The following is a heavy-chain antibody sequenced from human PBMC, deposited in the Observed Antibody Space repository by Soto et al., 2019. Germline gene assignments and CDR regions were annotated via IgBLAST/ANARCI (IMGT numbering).Heavy chain of an antibody. CDR1: GFTFSSYG. D-gene: IGHD6-6*01. J-gene: IGHJ6*02. V-gene: IGHV3-33*01. CDR2: IWYDGSNK. CDR3: ARDFIEYSSSSGYYYYYYGMDV. Sequence: QVQLVESGGGVVQPGRSLRLSCAASGFTFSSYGMHWVRQAPGKGLEWVAVIWYDGSNKYYADSVKGRFTISRDNSKNTLYLQMNSLRAEDTAVYYCARDFIEYSSSSGYYYYYYGMDVWGQGTKVNVSS.